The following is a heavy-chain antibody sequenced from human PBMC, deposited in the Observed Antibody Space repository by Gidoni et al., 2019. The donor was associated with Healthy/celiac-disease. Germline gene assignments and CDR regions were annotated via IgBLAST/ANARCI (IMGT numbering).Heavy chain of an antibody. CDR1: GGTFSRYA. CDR3: ARSYYYDSSGYYLGAFDI. J-gene: IGHJ3*02. Sequence: QVQLVQSGAEVKKPGSSVKVSCKASGGTFSRYAISWVRQAPGQGLEWMGGIIPIFGTANYAQKFQGRVTITADESTSTAYMELSSLRSEDTAVYYCARSYYYDSSGYYLGAFDIWGQGTMVTVSS. CDR2: IIPIFGTA. V-gene: IGHV1-69*01. D-gene: IGHD3-22*01.